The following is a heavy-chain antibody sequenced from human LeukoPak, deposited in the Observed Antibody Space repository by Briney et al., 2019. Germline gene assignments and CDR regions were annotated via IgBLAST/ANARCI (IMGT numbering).Heavy chain of an antibody. CDR1: GYTFTTYY. D-gene: IGHD1-26*01. Sequence: APVKVSCRASGYTFTTYYITSVRQSPRHRLEGMGIIKPNGGSTSNEQKSQGRVTMTRDTSTSTVYMELSSLRSEDTAVFYCARDSIVGATRFDLWGRGTLVTVSS. CDR2: IKPNGGST. J-gene: IGHJ2*01. CDR3: ARDSIVGATRFDL. V-gene: IGHV1-46*04.